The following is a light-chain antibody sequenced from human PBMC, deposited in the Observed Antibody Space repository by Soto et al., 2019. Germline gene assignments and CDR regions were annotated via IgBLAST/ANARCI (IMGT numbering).Light chain of an antibody. CDR1: QSISSW. CDR3: QQYNSY. J-gene: IGKJ2*01. CDR2: DAS. Sequence: DIQMTQSPSTLSASVGDRVTITCRASQSISSWFVWYQQNPGKAPKPRLYDASSLESGVPSRFISSGSGTEFTLTISSLQPDDFSTYYCQQYNSYFGQGTKLEIK. V-gene: IGKV1-5*01.